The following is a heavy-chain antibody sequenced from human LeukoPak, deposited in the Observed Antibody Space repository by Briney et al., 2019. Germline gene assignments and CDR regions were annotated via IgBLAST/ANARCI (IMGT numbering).Heavy chain of an antibody. D-gene: IGHD3-3*01. J-gene: IGHJ4*02. CDR3: AKDNRAITISPVDY. CDR1: GFTFDDYA. CDR2: ISWNSGSI. V-gene: IGHV3-9*03. Sequence: GGSLRLSCAASGFTFDDYAMHWVRQAPGKGLEWVSGISWNSGSIGYADSVKGRFTISRDNAKNSLYLQMNSLRAEDMALYYRAKDNRAITISPVDYWGQGTLVTVSS.